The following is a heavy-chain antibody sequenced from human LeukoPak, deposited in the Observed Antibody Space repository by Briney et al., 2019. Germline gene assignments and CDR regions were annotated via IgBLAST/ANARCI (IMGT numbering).Heavy chain of an antibody. Sequence: SQTLSLTCAISGDSVSSNSAAWNWIRQSPSRSLERLGRTYYRSKWYDDYAVSVRSRITISPDTSKNQFSLQLSSVTPEDTAVYYCARVDQWPPSGWFDPWGQGIQVTVSS. CDR3: ARVDQWPPSGWFDP. J-gene: IGHJ5*02. CDR1: GDSVSSNSAA. V-gene: IGHV6-1*01. D-gene: IGHD6-19*01. CDR2: TYYRSKWYD.